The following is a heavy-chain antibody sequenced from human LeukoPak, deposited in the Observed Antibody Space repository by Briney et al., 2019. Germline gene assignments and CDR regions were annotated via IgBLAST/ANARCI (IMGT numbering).Heavy chain of an antibody. V-gene: IGHV3-23*01. CDR1: GFTFSSYA. D-gene: IGHD3-9*01. J-gene: IGHJ6*02. CDR2: ISGSGGST. CDR3: ANLYYDILTGFSGRSLKYYYGMDV. Sequence: GGSLRLSCAASGFTFSSYAMSWVRQAPGKVLEWVSAISGSGGSTYYADSVKGRFTISRDNSKNTLYLQMNSLRAEGTAVYYCANLYYDILTGFSGRSLKYYYGMDVWGQGTTVTVSS.